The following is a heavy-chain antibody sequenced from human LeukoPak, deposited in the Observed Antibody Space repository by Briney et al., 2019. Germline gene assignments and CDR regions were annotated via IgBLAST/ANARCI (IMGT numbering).Heavy chain of an antibody. CDR2: IYYSGST. CDR3: ARSRGYFDY. J-gene: IGHJ4*02. V-gene: IGHV4-59*01. Sequence: PSETLSLTCTVSGGSISSYYWNWIRQPPGKGLEWIGYIYYSGSTKYNPSLKSRVTISVDTSKNQFSLKLSSVTAADTALYYCARSRGYFDYWGQGTLVTVSS. D-gene: IGHD6-13*01. CDR1: GGSISSYY.